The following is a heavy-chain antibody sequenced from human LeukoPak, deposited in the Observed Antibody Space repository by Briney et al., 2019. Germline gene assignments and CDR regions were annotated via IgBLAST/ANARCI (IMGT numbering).Heavy chain of an antibody. Sequence: SVKVSCKTSGGTFNNSAICWVRQAPGQGLEWLGGIMPLFGTAGYAQKFQGRVTITKDESTRTVYLEQTSLTSDDTAVYYCARDVHGDYGSGWFDPWGQGPLVSVSS. J-gene: IGHJ5*02. CDR3: ARDVHGDYGSGWFDP. CDR2: IMPLFGTA. CDR1: GGTFNNSA. D-gene: IGHD4-17*01. V-gene: IGHV1-69*05.